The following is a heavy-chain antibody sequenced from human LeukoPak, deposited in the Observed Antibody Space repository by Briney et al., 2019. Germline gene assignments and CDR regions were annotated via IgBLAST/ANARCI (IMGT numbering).Heavy chain of an antibody. CDR3: ARSVRYSSSWYPVSFDY. V-gene: IGHV5-51*01. CDR1: GYXFTSYW. D-gene: IGHD6-13*01. CDR2: IYPGDSDT. J-gene: IGHJ4*02. Sequence: GESLKISCNGSGYXFTSYWICWVRQMPGKGLEWMGIIYPGDSDTRYSPSFQGQVTISADKSISTAYLQWSGLKASDTAMYYCARSVRYSSSWYPVSFDYWGQGTLVTVSS.